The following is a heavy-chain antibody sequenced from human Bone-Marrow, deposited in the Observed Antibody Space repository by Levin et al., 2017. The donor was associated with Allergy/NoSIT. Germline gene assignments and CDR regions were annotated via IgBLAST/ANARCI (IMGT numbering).Heavy chain of an antibody. Sequence: GESLKISCVVSGFNFANYAIIWVRQAPGKGLEWVSGISGWGGATYYADSVRGRFTISGDNSKNTVYLQMDSLRAGDTAIYYCAKISALVAGDIFWGQGTLVTVS. D-gene: IGHD2-2*01. CDR1: GFNFANYA. V-gene: IGHV3-23*01. CDR3: AKISALVAGDIF. CDR2: ISGWGGAT. J-gene: IGHJ4*02.